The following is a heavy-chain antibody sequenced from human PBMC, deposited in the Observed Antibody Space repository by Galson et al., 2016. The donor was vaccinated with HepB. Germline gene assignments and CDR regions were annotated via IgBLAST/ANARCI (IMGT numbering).Heavy chain of an antibody. CDR1: GFTFTDYW. CDR2: VNRDGSGT. CDR3: LSGFTSGI. Sequence: SLRLSCAASGFTFTDYWMVWVRQAPGKGLEYVANVNRDGSGTHYMDSAKGRFTISRDNARNSVGLQIDSLRPEDTGLYYCLSGFTSGIWGQGTMDTVSS. J-gene: IGHJ3*02. V-gene: IGHV3-7*01. D-gene: IGHD1-26*01.